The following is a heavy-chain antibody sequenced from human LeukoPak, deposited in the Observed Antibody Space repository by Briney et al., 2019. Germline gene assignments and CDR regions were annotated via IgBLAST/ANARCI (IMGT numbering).Heavy chain of an antibody. D-gene: IGHD3-22*01. CDR3: ARDSDSSGPGTFDC. CDR1: GYTFTGYY. Sequence: GASVKVSCKASGYTFTGYYMHWVRQAPGQGLEWMGWINPNSGGTNYAQKFQGRVTMTRDTSISTAYMELSRLRSDDTAVYYCARDSDSSGPGTFDCWGQGTLVTVSS. CDR2: INPNSGGT. V-gene: IGHV1-2*02. J-gene: IGHJ4*02.